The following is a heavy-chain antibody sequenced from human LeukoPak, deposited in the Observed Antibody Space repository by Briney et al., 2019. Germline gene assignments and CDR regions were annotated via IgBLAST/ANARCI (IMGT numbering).Heavy chain of an antibody. CDR1: GYSISSGYY. CDR2: IYHSGST. Sequence: SETLSLTCTVSGYSISSGYYWGWIRQPPGKGLEWIGSIYHSGSTYYNPSLKSRDTISVHTHKNHFSLKLSSVTAADTAVYYCARENYCSSTSCYLGGMADFDYWGQGTLVTVSS. CDR3: ARENYCSSTSCYLGGMADFDY. D-gene: IGHD2-2*01. V-gene: IGHV4-38-2*02. J-gene: IGHJ4*02.